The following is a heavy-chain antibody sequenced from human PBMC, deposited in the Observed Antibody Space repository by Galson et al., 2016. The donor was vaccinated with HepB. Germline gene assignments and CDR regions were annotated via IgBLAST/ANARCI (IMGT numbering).Heavy chain of an antibody. Sequence: SLRLSCAASGFMFPFRTHWMSWVRQAPGQGLECVAHINQDETEKYYADSVKGRFTISRDNAKNSLYLQMNSLRAEDTAVYYCAREGREYYDSSGPGDAFDIWGQGTMVTVSS. CDR2: INQDETEK. V-gene: IGHV3-7*03. J-gene: IGHJ3*02. CDR3: AREGREYYDSSGPGDAFDI. CDR1: GFMFPFRTHW. D-gene: IGHD3-22*01.